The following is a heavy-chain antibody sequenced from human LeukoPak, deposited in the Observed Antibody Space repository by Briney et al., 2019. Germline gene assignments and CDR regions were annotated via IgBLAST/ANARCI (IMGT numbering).Heavy chain of an antibody. J-gene: IGHJ6*02. CDR1: GFTFSSYA. D-gene: IGHD3-22*01. Sequence: PGRSLRLSCAASGFTFSSYAMHWVRQAPGKGLEWVAVISYDGSNKYYADSVKGRFTISRDNSKNTLYLQMNSLRAEDTAVYYCAREMHYYYDSSGYLTSHYYYYGMDVWGQGTTVTVSS. CDR2: ISYDGSNK. V-gene: IGHV3-30-3*01. CDR3: AREMHYYYDSSGYLTSHYYYYGMDV.